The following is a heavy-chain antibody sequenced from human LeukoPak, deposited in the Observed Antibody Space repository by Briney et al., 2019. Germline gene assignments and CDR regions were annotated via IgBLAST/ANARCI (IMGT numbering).Heavy chain of an antibody. Sequence: SETLSLTCTVSGGSISSSSYYWGWIRQPPGKGLEWIGSIFYSGSTYYNPSLKSRVTISVDTSKNRFSLKLSSVTAADTAVYYCAREAYCGGDCYSGFDYWGQGTLVTVSS. V-gene: IGHV4-39*07. J-gene: IGHJ4*02. D-gene: IGHD2-21*02. CDR1: GGSISSSSYY. CDR3: AREAYCGGDCYSGFDY. CDR2: IFYSGST.